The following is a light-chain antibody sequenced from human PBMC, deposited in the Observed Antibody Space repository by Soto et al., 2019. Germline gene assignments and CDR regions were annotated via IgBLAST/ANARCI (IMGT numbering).Light chain of an antibody. Sequence: DIALTQSPLSLSVTPGEPASISCKSSQRLVHDNGFYFLNWYLQRPGQSPQLLISLGSSRASGVPDRFSGSASGTDFTLIISRVEAEDVGVYYCMQALQTPLTFGGGTKLDIK. CDR3: MQALQTPLT. CDR2: LGS. CDR1: QRLVHDNGFYF. V-gene: IGKV2-28*01. J-gene: IGKJ4*01.